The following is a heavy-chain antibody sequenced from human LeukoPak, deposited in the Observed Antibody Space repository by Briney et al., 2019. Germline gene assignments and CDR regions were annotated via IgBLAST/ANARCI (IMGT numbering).Heavy chain of an antibody. CDR2: IYYSGST. D-gene: IGHD3-16*01. CDR1: GGSISSSSYY. CDR3: ARVRGRQFDY. V-gene: IGHV4-39*07. Sequence: PSETLSLTCTVSGGSISSSSYYWGWIRQPPGKGLEWIGSIYYSGSTYYNPSLKSRVTISVDTSKNQFSLKLSSVTAADTAVYYCARVRGRQFDYWGQGTLVTVSS. J-gene: IGHJ4*02.